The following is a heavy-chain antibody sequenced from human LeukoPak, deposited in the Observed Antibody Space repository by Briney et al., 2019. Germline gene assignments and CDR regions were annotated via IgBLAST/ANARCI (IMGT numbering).Heavy chain of an antibody. D-gene: IGHD3-10*01. CDR3: AKDPRHRLWFGEFLEYFQH. Sequence: GGSLRLSCAASGFTFSSYAMSWVRQAPGKGLEWVSVISGSGGSTYYADSVKGRFTISRDNSKNTLYLQMNSLRAEDTAVYYCAKDPRHRLWFGEFLEYFQHWGQGTLVTVSS. CDR2: ISGSGGST. CDR1: GFTFSSYA. V-gene: IGHV3-23*01. J-gene: IGHJ1*01.